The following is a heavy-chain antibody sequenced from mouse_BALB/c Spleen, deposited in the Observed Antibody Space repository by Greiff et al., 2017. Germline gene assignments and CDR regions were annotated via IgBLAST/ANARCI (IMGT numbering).Heavy chain of an antibody. Sequence: VQLQQSGAELMKPGASVKISCKATGYTFSSYWIEWVKQRPGHGLEWIGEILPGSGSTNYNEKFKGKATFTADTSSNTAYMQLSSLTSEDAAVYYCARSDYGYDGDFDVWGAGTTVTVAS. V-gene: IGHV1-9*01. D-gene: IGHD2-2*01. CDR2: ILPGSGST. J-gene: IGHJ1*01. CDR3: ARSDYGYDGDFDV. CDR1: GYTFSSYW.